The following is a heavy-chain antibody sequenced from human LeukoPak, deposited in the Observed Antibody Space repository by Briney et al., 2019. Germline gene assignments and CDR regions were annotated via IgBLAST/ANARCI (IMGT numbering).Heavy chain of an antibody. CDR1: GGSISSGGYY. Sequence: PSQTLSLTCTVSGGSISSGGYYWSWIRQPPGKGLEWIGYIYHSGSTYYNPSLKSRVTISVDRSKNQFSLKLSSVTAADTAVYYCARVWPRQGGYMDVWGKGTTVTVSS. D-gene: IGHD1-14*01. CDR3: ARVWPRQGGYMDV. V-gene: IGHV4-30-2*01. CDR2: IYHSGST. J-gene: IGHJ6*03.